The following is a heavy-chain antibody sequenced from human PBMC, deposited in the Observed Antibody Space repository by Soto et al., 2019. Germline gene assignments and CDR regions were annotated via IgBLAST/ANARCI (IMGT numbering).Heavy chain of an antibody. V-gene: IGHV3-21*01. J-gene: IGHJ6*02. D-gene: IGHD2-15*01. CDR2: ISSSSAFI. CDR3: AREGGTIYYDYAMDV. CDR1: GFTLGTYT. Sequence: EVQLVESGGGLVKPGGSLRLSCAASGFTLGTYTMNWFRQAPGTGLEWVSSISSSSAFIYYADSVKGRFTISRDNAENSLYLQVNSLKAEDTAVYYCAREGGTIYYDYAMDVWGQGTTVTVSS.